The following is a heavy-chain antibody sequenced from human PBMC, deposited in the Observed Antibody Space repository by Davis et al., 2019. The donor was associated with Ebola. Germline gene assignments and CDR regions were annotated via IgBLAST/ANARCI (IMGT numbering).Heavy chain of an antibody. J-gene: IGHJ4*02. CDR2: IRSKANSYAT. D-gene: IGHD2-2*01. V-gene: IGHV3-73*01. CDR3: TMAERYCSSTSCYGDY. Sequence: GESLKISCAASGFTFSDYYMSWIRQAPGKGLEWVGRIRSKANSYATAYAASVKGRFTISRDDSKNTAYLQMNSLKTEDTAVYYCTMAERYCSSTSCYGDYWGQGTLVTVSS. CDR1: GFTFSDYY.